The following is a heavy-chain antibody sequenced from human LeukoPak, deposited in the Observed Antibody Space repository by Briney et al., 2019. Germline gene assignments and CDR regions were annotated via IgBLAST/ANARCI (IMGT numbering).Heavy chain of an antibody. Sequence: SETLSLTCTVSGGSISSGSYYWGWIRQPPGKGLEWIGTIYYSGSTYYNPSLKSRVTISVDRSKNQFSLKLSSVTAADTAVYYCAREGSSSSWGYYYYMDVWGKGTTVTVSS. CDR1: GGSISSGSYY. V-gene: IGHV4-39*07. D-gene: IGHD6-6*01. CDR3: AREGSSSSWGYYYYMDV. J-gene: IGHJ6*03. CDR2: IYYSGST.